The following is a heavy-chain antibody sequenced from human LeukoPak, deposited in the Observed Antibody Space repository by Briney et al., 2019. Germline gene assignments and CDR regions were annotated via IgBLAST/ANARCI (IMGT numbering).Heavy chain of an antibody. CDR3: ARDIGPLYSSSWYVVDAFDI. Sequence: GGSLRLSCVASGFPFSSYWMTWVRQAPGKGLEWVANIKQDGSKKSYVDSVKGRFTISRDNAKNSLYLQMNSLRAEDTAVYYCARDIGPLYSSSWYVVDAFDIWGQGTMVTVSS. CDR2: IKQDGSKK. J-gene: IGHJ3*02. V-gene: IGHV3-7*01. D-gene: IGHD6-13*01. CDR1: GFPFSSYW.